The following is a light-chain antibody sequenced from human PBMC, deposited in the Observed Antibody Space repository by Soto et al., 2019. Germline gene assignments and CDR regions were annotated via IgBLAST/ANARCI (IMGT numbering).Light chain of an antibody. V-gene: IGKV1-5*01. CDR2: DAF. J-gene: IGKJ1*01. CDR3: QRYSSYSRT. Sequence: DIQMTQSPSTLSASVGDRVTITCRASQSISNWLAWYQQKPGKAPKLLIYDAFNLESGVPSRFSGSGSGTEFTLAISSLQPDDFATYSCQRYSSYSRTFGQGTKVEIK. CDR1: QSISNW.